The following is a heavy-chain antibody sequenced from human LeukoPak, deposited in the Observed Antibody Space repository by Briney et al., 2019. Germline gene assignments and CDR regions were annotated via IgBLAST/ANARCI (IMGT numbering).Heavy chain of an antibody. J-gene: IGHJ5*02. CDR3: ASGGSYFDVNWFDP. V-gene: IGHV4-34*01. CDR2: IYYSGST. CDR1: GGSFSGYY. D-gene: IGHD1-26*01. Sequence: PSETLSLTCAVYGGSFSGYYWSWIRQPPGKGLEWIGSIYYSGSTYYNPSLKSRVTISVDTSKNQFSLKLSSVTAADTAVYYCASGGSYFDVNWFDPWGQGTLVTVSS.